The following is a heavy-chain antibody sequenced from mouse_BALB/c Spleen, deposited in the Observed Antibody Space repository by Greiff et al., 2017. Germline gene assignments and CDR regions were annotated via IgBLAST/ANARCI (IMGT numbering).Heavy chain of an antibody. J-gene: IGHJ3*01. CDR1: GYTFTDYE. CDR3: TRWGTTVY. Sequence: QVQLQQSGAELVRPGASVTLSCKASGYTFTDYEMHWVKQTPVHGLEWIGAIDPETGGTAYNQKFKGKATLTADKSSSTAYMELRSLTSEDSAVYYCTRWGTTVYWGQGTLVTVSA. V-gene: IGHV1-15*01. D-gene: IGHD1-1*01. CDR2: IDPETGGT.